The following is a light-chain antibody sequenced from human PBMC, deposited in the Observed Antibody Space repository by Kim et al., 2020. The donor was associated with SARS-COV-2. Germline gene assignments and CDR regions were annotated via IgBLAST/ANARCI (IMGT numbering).Light chain of an antibody. Sequence: SSELTQDPAVSVAWGQTVRITCQGDSLRSYYASWYQQKPGQAPVLVIYGKNNRPSGIPDRFPGSSSGNTASLTITGAQAEDEADYYCNSRDSSANHVVF. CDR2: GKN. CDR3: NSRDSSANHVV. J-gene: IGLJ2*01. CDR1: SLRSYY. V-gene: IGLV3-19*01.